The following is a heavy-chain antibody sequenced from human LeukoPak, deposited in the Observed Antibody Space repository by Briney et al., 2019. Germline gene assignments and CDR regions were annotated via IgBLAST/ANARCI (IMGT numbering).Heavy chain of an antibody. D-gene: IGHD6-19*01. J-gene: IGHJ4*02. V-gene: IGHV4-59*01. CDR2: IYYSGST. CDR3: ARLQREWLALFDY. CDR1: GGFISSYY. Sequence: SETLSLTCTVSGGFISSYYWSWIRQPPGKGLEWIGYIYYSGSTNYNPSLKSRVTISVDTSKNQFSLKLSSVTAADTAVYYRARLQREWLALFDYWGQGTLVTVSS.